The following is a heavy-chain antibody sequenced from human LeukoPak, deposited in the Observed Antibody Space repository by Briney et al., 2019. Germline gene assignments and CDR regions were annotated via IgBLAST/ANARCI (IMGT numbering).Heavy chain of an antibody. CDR1: GDSISSYY. D-gene: IGHD1-26*01. CDR3: ARVLFGLVGAIYFDY. J-gene: IGHJ4*02. Sequence: PSETLSLTCTVSGDSISSYYWSWIRQPPGKGLEWIGYIYYSGSTNYNPSLKSRVTISVDTSKNQFSLKLSSVTAADTAVYYCARVLFGLVGAIYFDYWGQGTLVTVSS. V-gene: IGHV4-59*01. CDR2: IYYSGST.